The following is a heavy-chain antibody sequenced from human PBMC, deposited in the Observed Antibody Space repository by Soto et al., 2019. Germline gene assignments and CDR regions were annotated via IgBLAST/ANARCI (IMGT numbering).Heavy chain of an antibody. J-gene: IGHJ4*02. V-gene: IGHV4-61*08. Sequence: TSETLSLTCAVYGGSISSGGYYWSWIRQHPGKGLEWIGYIYYSGSTNYNPSLKSRVTISVDTSKNQFSLKLSSVTAADTAVYYCARWRTAGDGYIDYWGQGTLVTVSS. CDR3: ARWRTAGDGYIDY. CDR2: IYYSGST. D-gene: IGHD1-26*01. CDR1: GGSISSGGYY.